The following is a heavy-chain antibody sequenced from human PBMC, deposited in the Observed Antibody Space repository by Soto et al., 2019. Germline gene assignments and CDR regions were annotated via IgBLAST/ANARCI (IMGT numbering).Heavy chain of an antibody. V-gene: IGHV1-69*02. CDR2: IIPILGIA. Sequence: QVQLVQSGAEVKKPGSSVKVSCKASGGTFSSYTISWVRQAPGQGLEWMGRIIPILGIANYAQKFQGRVTITEDKSTSTAYMELSSLRSEDTAVYSCARGGMVRGAVDYWGQGTLVTVSS. CDR1: GGTFSSYT. CDR3: ARGGMVRGAVDY. J-gene: IGHJ4*02. D-gene: IGHD3-10*01.